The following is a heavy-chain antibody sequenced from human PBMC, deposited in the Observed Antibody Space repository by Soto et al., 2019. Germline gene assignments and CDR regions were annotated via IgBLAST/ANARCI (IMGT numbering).Heavy chain of an antibody. J-gene: IGHJ5*02. V-gene: IGHV1-69*01. CDR1: GDTFSTYG. CDR2: IIPVFGKT. Sequence: QVQLVQSGAEVTKPGSSVTVSCKASGDTFSTYGFDWVRQAPGQRLEWMGGIIPVFGKTNYAQEFQGRLTISGDHSTNTVEMQLSSLTSEDTAVYYCARAGGRHLERPGGWESWGQGTLVTVSS. D-gene: IGHD1-1*01. CDR3: ARAGGRHLERPGGWES.